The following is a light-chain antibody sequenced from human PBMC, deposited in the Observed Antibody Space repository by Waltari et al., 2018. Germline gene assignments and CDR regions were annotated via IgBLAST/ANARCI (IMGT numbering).Light chain of an antibody. CDR1: NLGVKF. CDR2: RDR. Sequence: SDELTPPPSVSVSPGHTATITCSGDNLGVKFVYWYQQKTGQSPVLVIYRDRDRPSGIPERFSGSNSGNTATLTISGTQAMDEADYYCQAWDRSQVLFGGGTKVTVL. CDR3: QAWDRSQVL. J-gene: IGLJ2*01. V-gene: IGLV3-1*01.